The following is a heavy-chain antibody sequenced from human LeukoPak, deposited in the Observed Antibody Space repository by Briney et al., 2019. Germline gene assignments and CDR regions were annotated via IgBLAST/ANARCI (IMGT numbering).Heavy chain of an antibody. V-gene: IGHV1-69*04. CDR2: IIPILGIA. Sequence: EASVKVSCKASGGTFSSYAISWVRQAPGQGLEWMGRIIPILGIANYAQKFQGRVTITADKSTSTAYMELSSLRSEDTAVYYCARAMGDGYIKEYGMDVWGQGTTVTASS. CDR3: ARAMGDGYIKEYGMDV. CDR1: GGTFSSYA. J-gene: IGHJ6*02. D-gene: IGHD5-18*01.